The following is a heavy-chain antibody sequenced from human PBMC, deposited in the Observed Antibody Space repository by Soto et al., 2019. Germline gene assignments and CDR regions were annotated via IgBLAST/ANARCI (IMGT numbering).Heavy chain of an antibody. D-gene: IGHD1-26*01. Sequence: ASVKVSCKXSGYTFTGYYMHWVRQAPGQGLEWMGWINPNSGGTNYAQKFQGRVTMTRDTSISTAYMELSRLRSDDTAVYYCARDPILGAMGNWFDPWGQGTLVTVSS. V-gene: IGHV1-2*02. CDR1: GYTFTGYY. J-gene: IGHJ5*02. CDR2: INPNSGGT. CDR3: ARDPILGAMGNWFDP.